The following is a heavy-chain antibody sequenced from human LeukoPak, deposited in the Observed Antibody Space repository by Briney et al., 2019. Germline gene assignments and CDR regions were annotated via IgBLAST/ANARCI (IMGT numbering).Heavy chain of an antibody. V-gene: IGHV4-59*01. CDR3: ASGGKSGSYQYFDS. J-gene: IGHJ4*02. D-gene: IGHD1-26*01. CDR1: GGSISSYY. Sequence: SETLSLTCTVSGGSISSYYWSWIRQPPGKGLEWIGYIYYSGSTNYNPSLKSRVTISVDTSKNQFSLKLSSVTAADTAVYYCASGGKSGSYQYFDSWGQGTLVTVSS. CDR2: IYYSGST.